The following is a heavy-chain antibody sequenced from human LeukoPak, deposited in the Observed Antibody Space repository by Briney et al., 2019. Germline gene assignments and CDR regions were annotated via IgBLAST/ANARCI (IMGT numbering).Heavy chain of an antibody. J-gene: IGHJ4*02. V-gene: IGHV3-33*08. CDR2: IWYDGSNQ. Sequence: PGGSLRLSCAASGFTFSSDWMHWVRQAPGKGLEWVAIIWYDGSNQYYADSVKGRFTISKDNSKNTLYLQMNSLRVEDTAIYYCARDKGASGWYGDYWGQGTLVTVSS. CDR1: GFTFSSDW. CDR3: ARDKGASGWYGDY. D-gene: IGHD6-19*01.